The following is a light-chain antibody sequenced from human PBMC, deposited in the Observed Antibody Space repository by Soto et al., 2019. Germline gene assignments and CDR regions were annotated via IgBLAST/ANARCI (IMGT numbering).Light chain of an antibody. CDR3: SSYTPSSTL. CDR1: SSDVGDYNH. Sequence: SALTQPASVSGSPGQWITISCTGASSDVGDYNHVSWYQQHPGKAPKLIIYDVSHRPSGVSNRFSGSASGNTASLTISGLQAEDEADYYCSSYTPSSTLFGGGTKLTVL. J-gene: IGLJ2*01. CDR2: DVS. V-gene: IGLV2-14*01.